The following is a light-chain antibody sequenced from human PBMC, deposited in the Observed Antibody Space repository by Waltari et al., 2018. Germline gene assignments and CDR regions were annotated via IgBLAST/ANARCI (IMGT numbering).Light chain of an antibody. V-gene: IGLV2-11*01. J-gene: IGLJ2*01. CDR3: CSYAGSYTFVV. CDR2: DVS. Sequence: SALTQPRSVSGSPGQSVTISCTGTSSHVGGYNYVSWYQQHPGKAPKLMIYDVSKRPSGVPDRFSGSKSGNTASLTISGLQAEDEADYYCCSYAGSYTFVVFGGGTKLTVL. CDR1: SSHVGGYNY.